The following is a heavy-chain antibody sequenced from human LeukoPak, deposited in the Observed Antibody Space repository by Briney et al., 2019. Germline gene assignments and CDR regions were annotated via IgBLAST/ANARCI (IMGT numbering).Heavy chain of an antibody. CDR1: GFTFSSYH. CDR2: ITSSSSYI. CDR3: ARANMIVLPPGVY. J-gene: IGHJ4*02. D-gene: IGHD3-22*01. Sequence: GGSLRLSCAASGFTFSSYHMNWVRQAPGKGLEWVSSITSSSSYIYYADSVKGRFTISRDNAKNSLYLQMNSLTPEDTAVYYCARANMIVLPPGVYWGQGTLVTVSS. V-gene: IGHV3-21*01.